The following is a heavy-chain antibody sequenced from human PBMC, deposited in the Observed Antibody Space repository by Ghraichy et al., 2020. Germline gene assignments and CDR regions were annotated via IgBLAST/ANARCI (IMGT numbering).Heavy chain of an antibody. J-gene: IGHJ4*02. V-gene: IGHV2-70*04. CDR1: GFSLNSRGMR. D-gene: IGHD3-16*02. Sequence: SGPTLVKPTQTLTLTCRFSGFSLNSRGMRVSWIRQPPGKALEWLARIDWDDDKFYNTGLKTRLTISKDTSNNQVVLTMTNMDPVDTATYYCARTNYLRVIFFDYWGQGALVTVSS. CDR2: IDWDDDK. CDR3: ARTNYLRVIFFDY.